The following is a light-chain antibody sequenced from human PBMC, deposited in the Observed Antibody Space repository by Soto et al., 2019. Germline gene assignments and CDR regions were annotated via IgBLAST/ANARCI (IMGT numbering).Light chain of an antibody. J-gene: IGLJ1*01. CDR1: SSDVGGYNY. V-gene: IGLV2-14*01. Sequence: QAVVTQPASVSGSPGQSITISCTGTSSDVGGYNYVSWYQQHPGKAPKLMIYDVSNRPSGVSNRFSGSKSGNTASLTISGLQAEDEADYYCSSYTSSRTGVFGTGTKVTVL. CDR2: DVS. CDR3: SSYTSSRTGV.